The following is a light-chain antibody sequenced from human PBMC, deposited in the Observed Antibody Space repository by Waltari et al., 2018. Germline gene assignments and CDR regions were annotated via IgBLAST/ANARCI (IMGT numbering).Light chain of an antibody. J-gene: IGLJ2*01. CDR1: SSDVGGYNY. CDR3: SSYTSSSTLDVV. CDR2: EVS. V-gene: IGLV2-14*01. Sequence: QSALTQPASVSGSPGQSITISCTGTSSDVGGYNYVSWYQQHPGKAPKLMIYEVSNRPSGFSKRFSGSKSGNTASLTISGLQAEDEADYYCSSYTSSSTLDVVFGGGTKLTVL.